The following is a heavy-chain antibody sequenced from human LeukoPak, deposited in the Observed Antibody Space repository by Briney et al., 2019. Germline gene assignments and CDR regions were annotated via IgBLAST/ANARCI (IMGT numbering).Heavy chain of an antibody. CDR1: GGSISSGDYY. CDR3: ASSLQEQLVPLDY. V-gene: IGHV4-30-4*08. CDR2: INHSGST. Sequence: SQTLSLTCTVSGGSISSGDYYWSWIRQPPGKGLEWIGEINHSGSTNYNPSLKSRVTISVDTSKNQFSLKLSSVTAADTAVYYCASSLQEQLVPLDYWGQGTLVTVSS. D-gene: IGHD6-6*01. J-gene: IGHJ4*01.